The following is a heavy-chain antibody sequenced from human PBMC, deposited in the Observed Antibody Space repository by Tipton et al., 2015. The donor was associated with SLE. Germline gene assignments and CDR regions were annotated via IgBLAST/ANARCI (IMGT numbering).Heavy chain of an antibody. CDR3: ARGGELLPNWFDP. J-gene: IGHJ5*02. CDR1: GGSISSHY. Sequence: TLSLTCTVSGGSISSHYWSWIRQPPGKGLEWIGYIYYSGSTNYNPSLKSRVTISVDTSKNQFSLKLSSVTAADTAVYYCARGGELLPNWFDPRGQGTLATVSS. V-gene: IGHV4-59*11. D-gene: IGHD1-26*01. CDR2: IYYSGST.